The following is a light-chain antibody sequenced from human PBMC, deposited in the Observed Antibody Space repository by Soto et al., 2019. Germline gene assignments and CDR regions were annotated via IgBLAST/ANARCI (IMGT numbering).Light chain of an antibody. J-gene: IGKJ4*01. CDR1: QSVSSN. CDR3: QQYNNWPVT. Sequence: EIVMTQSPATLSVSPGERATLSCRASQSVSSNLAWYQQKPGQAPRLFMYGASTRATGIPARISGSGSGTEFTLTINSLQSEDFAVYYCQQYNNWPVTFGGGTKVEIK. CDR2: GAS. V-gene: IGKV3D-15*01.